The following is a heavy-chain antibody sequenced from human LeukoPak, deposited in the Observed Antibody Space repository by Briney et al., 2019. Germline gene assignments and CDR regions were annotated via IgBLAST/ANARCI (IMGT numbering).Heavy chain of an antibody. J-gene: IGHJ6*03. V-gene: IGHV5-51*01. CDR2: IYPGDSDT. Sequence: GESLKISCKGSGYSFTSYWIGWVRQMPGKGLEWMGIIYPGDSDTRYSPSFQGQVTISADKSISTAYLQWSSLKASDTAMYYCARLGGTYYDILTGYYYYYMDVWGKGTTVTISS. D-gene: IGHD3-9*01. CDR3: ARLGGTYYDILTGYYYYYMDV. CDR1: GYSFTSYW.